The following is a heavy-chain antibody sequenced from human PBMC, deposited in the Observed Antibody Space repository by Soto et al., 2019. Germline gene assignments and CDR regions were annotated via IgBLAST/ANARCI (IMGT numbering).Heavy chain of an antibody. J-gene: IGHJ4*02. D-gene: IGHD6-6*01. CDR2: IWYDGSNK. V-gene: IGHV3-33*01. CDR1: GFTFSSYG. CDR3: AREMIAARPGSKYFDY. Sequence: GRSLRLSCAASGFTFSSYGMHWVRQAPGKGLEWVAVIWYDGSNKYYADSVKGRFTISRDNSKNTLYLQMNSLRAEDTAVYYCAREMIAARPGSKYFDYWGQGTLVTVSS.